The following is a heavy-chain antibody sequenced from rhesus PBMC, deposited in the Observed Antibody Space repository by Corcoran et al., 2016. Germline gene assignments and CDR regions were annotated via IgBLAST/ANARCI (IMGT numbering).Heavy chain of an antibody. CDR2: ISGTSANT. D-gene: IGHD2-39*01. CDR3: ARGVAADY. J-gene: IGHJ4*01. V-gene: IGHV4S9*01. Sequence: QVQLQESGPGLVKPSETLSLTCAVSGGSISDSYYWPWIRQPPGKWLEWIGNISGTSANTYYNPSLKSRVTISKDTSKNQFSLNLTSVTAADTAVYYCARGVAADYWGQGVLVTVSS. CDR1: GGSISDSYY.